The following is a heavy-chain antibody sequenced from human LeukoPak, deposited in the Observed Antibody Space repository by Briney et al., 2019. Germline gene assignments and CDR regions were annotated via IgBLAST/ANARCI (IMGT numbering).Heavy chain of an antibody. D-gene: IGHD3-22*01. CDR3: ARLVYDSSKWFDP. J-gene: IGHJ5*02. Sequence: KPGGSLRLSCAASGFTFSSYAMSWVRQPPGKGLEWIGEINHSGSTNYNPSLKSRVTISVDTSKNQFSLKLSSVTAADTAVYYCARLVYDSSKWFDPWGQGTLVTVSS. CDR2: INHSGST. V-gene: IGHV4-34*01. CDR1: GFTFSSYA.